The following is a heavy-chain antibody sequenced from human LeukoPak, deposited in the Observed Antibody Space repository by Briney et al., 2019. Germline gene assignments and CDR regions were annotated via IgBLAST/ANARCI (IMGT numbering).Heavy chain of an antibody. CDR1: GGSISSGDYY. J-gene: IGHJ4*02. CDR2: IYYSGST. CDR3: ARGDFWSGSATEYYFDY. D-gene: IGHD3-3*01. Sequence: SQTLSLTCTVSGGSISSGDYYWSWIRQPPGKGLEWIGYIYYSGSTYYNPSLKSRVTISVDTSKNQFSLELSSVTAADTAVYYCARGDFWSGSATEYYFDYWGQGTLVTVSS. V-gene: IGHV4-30-4*01.